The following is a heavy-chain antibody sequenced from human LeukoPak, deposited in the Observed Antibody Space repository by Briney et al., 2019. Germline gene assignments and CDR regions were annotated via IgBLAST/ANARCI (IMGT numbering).Heavy chain of an antibody. J-gene: IGHJ4*02. CDR1: GYTFTSYG. V-gene: IGHV1-18*01. Sequence: ASVKVSCKAFGYTFTSYGISWVRQAPGQGLEWMGWISAYNGNTNYAQKLQGRVTMTTDTSTSTAYMELRSLRSDDTAVYYCARRCYYDSSGYYQYYFDYWGQGTLVTVSS. CDR2: ISAYNGNT. D-gene: IGHD3-22*01. CDR3: ARRCYYDSSGYYQYYFDY.